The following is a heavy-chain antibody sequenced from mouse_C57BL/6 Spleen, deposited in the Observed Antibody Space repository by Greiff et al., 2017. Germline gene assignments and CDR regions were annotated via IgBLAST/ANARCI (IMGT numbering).Heavy chain of an antibody. V-gene: IGHV1-84*01. J-gene: IGHJ4*01. CDR1: GYTFTDYY. CDR3: ARKGDYDGDGDYYAMDY. D-gene: IGHD2-4*01. CDR2: IYPGSGNT. Sequence: QVHVKQSGPELVKPGASVKISCKASGYTFTDYYINWVKQRPGQGLEWIGWIYPGSGNTKYNEKFKGKATLTVDTSSSTAYMQLSSLTSEDSAVYFCARKGDYDGDGDYYAMDYWGQGTSVTVSS.